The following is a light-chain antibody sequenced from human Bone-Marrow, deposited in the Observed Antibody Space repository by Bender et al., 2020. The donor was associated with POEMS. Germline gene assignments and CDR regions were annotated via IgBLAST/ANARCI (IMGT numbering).Light chain of an antibody. V-gene: IGLV2-14*01. CDR3: ASYTGTTDVVL. J-gene: IGLJ2*01. CDR2: DVN. Sequence: QSALIQPASVSGSPGQSITISCTGANSDIGDQTFVSWYQQHPGKAPKLIISDVNNRPSGVSYRFSASKSANTASLTISGLRTEDEGVYFCASYTGTTDVVLFGGGTGLTVL. CDR1: NSDIGDQTF.